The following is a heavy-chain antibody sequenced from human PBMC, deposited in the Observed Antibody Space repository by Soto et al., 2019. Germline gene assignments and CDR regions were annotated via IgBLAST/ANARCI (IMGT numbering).Heavy chain of an antibody. V-gene: IGHV1-69*13. D-gene: IGHD3-10*01. CDR3: AGTGNFGELFSY. CDR1: GGSFSSYA. J-gene: IGHJ4*02. CDR2: IIPIFGTA. Sequence: ASVKVSCKASGGSFSSYAISWVRQAPGQGLEWMGGIIPIFGTANYAQKFQGRVTITADESTSTAYMELSSLRSEDTAVYYCAGTGNFGELFSYWGQGTLVTVSS.